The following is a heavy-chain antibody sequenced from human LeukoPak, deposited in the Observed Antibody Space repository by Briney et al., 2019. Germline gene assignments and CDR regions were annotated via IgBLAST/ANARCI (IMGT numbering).Heavy chain of an antibody. Sequence: SETLSLTCTVSGGSISSANYYWSWIRQPPGKGLEWIGEINHSGSTNYNPSLKSRVTISVDTSKNQFPLKLSSVTAADTAVYYCAGKHRARFDPWGQGPLVTVSS. J-gene: IGHJ5*02. CDR3: AGKHRARFDP. CDR2: INHSGST. CDR1: GGSISSANYY. V-gene: IGHV4-39*06. D-gene: IGHD1-14*01.